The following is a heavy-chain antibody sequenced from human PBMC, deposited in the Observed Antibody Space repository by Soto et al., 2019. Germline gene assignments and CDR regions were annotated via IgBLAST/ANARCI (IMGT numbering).Heavy chain of an antibody. V-gene: IGHV4-61*01. J-gene: IGHJ4*02. CDR3: ARTTAVPNTLRSRYFFDY. D-gene: IGHD4-17*01. Sequence: SETLSLTCSVSGGSVSNKTYYWRWIRQPPGKRLEWIGYVYYSGTTNYNPSLKSRVTISVDLSKNQVSLRLSSVTTADTALYYCARTTAVPNTLRSRYFFDYWGQGTLVTVSS. CDR1: GGSVSNKTYY. CDR2: VYYSGTT.